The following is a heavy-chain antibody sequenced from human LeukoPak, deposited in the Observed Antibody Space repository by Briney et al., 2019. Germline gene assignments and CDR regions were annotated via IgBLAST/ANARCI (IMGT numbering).Heavy chain of an antibody. CDR1: GFSLSTSGMY. D-gene: IGHD4-11*01. Sequence: SGPTLVKPTQTLTLTCTFSGFSLSTSGMYVGWICQPPGKALEWLALIYWNDDKRYSPSLKSRLTITKDTSKNQVVLTMTNMDPVDTATYYCAHRNSDYRAFDIWGQGTVVTVSS. V-gene: IGHV2-5*01. CDR2: IYWNDDK. CDR3: AHRNSDYRAFDI. J-gene: IGHJ3*02.